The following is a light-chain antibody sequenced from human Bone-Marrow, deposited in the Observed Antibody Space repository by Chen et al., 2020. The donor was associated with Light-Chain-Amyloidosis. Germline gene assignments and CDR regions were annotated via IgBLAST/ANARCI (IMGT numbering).Light chain of an antibody. CDR3: QVWDRSSDRPV. CDR1: NIGSTS. Sequence: YVLTQPSSVSVAPGQTATIACGGNNIGSTSVHWYQQTRGQAPLLVVYDDSDRPSGIPERLSGSNSGNTATLTISRVEAGDEADYYCQVWDRSSDRPVFGGGTKLTVL. V-gene: IGLV3-21*02. J-gene: IGLJ3*02. CDR2: DDS.